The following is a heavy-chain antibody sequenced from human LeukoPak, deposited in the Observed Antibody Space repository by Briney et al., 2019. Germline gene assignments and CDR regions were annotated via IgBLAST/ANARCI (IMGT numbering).Heavy chain of an antibody. J-gene: IGHJ4*02. V-gene: IGHV5-51*01. D-gene: IGHD2-15*01. Sequence: GESLKISCKGSVYSFTSDWIGWGRQMPGKGLEWMGIIYPGDSDTRYSPSFQGQVTISADKSISTAYLQWSSLKASDTAMYYCARKRDCSGYYLDYWGQGTLVTVSS. CDR1: VYSFTSDW. CDR2: IYPGDSDT. CDR3: ARKRDCSGYYLDY.